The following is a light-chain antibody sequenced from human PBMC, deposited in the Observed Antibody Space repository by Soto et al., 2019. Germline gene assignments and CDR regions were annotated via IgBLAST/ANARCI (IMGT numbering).Light chain of an antibody. Sequence: QSVLTQPPSVSGAPGQSVTISCTGSTSNIGAGYDVHWYQQRPGTAPKLLISGNINRPSGVPDRFSGSKSGTSASLAITGLQAEDEGDYYCSSYTSSSTLVFGGGTKLTVL. CDR3: SSYTSSSTLV. J-gene: IGLJ2*01. V-gene: IGLV1-40*01. CDR1: TSNIGAGYD. CDR2: GNI.